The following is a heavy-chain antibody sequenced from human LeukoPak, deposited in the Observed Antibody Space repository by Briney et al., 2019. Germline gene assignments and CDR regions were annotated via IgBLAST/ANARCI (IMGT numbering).Heavy chain of an antibody. Sequence: SETLSLTCAVYGGSFSGYYWSWIRQPPGKGLEWIGEINHSGSTNYNPSLKSRVTISVDTSENQFSLKLSSVTAADTAVYYCARRQNSGGYIPWGQGTLVTVSS. J-gene: IGHJ5*01. CDR3: ARRQNSGGYIP. D-gene: IGHD2-2*02. V-gene: IGHV4-34*01. CDR2: INHSGST. CDR1: GGSFSGYY.